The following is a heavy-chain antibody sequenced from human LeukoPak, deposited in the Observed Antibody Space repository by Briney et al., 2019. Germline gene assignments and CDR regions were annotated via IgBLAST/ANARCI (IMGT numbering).Heavy chain of an antibody. CDR1: GFTFSDYY. D-gene: IGHD2-2*01. J-gene: IGHJ5*02. CDR3: AKDPRSYIVVVPAAIGNRFDP. CDR2: ISSSGSTI. V-gene: IGHV3-11*01. Sequence: PGGSLRLSCAASGFTFSDYYMSWIRQAPGKGLEWVSYISSSGSTIYYADSVKGRFTISRDNSKNTLYLQMNSLRAEDTAVYYCAKDPRSYIVVVPAAIGNRFDPWGQGTLVTVSS.